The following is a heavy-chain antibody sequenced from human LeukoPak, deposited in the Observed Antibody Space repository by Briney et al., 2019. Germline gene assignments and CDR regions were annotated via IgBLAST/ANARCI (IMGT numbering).Heavy chain of an antibody. V-gene: IGHV1-2*02. CDR3: ARQLGNYDRAFDF. CDR1: GYTFTDYY. Sequence: GSVKVSCKPSGYTFTDYYIHWVRQVPGQGPEWVGWINPASAGAAFAPTFQGRVSMTWDSSITTAFMDLTSLRANDTAIYYCARQLGNYDRAFDFWGERALLTVSS. CDR2: INPASAGA. D-gene: IGHD3-22*01. J-gene: IGHJ4*02.